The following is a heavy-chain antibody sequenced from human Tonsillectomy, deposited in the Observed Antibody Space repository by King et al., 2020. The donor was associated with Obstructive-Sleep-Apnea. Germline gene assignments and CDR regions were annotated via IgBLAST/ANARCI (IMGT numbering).Heavy chain of an antibody. D-gene: IGHD6-19*01. J-gene: IGHJ4*02. V-gene: IGHV4-59*08. Sequence: VQLQESGPGLVKPSGTLSLTCTVSGGSMSRFYWSWIRQPPGKGPEWIGYIYYSGSPNYNPSLKSRVTISVDTSKNQFSLKLTSVTAADTAVYYCARHLYSSGYLGCFDYWGQGTLVTVSS. CDR3: ARHLYSSGYLGCFDY. CDR2: IYYSGSP. CDR1: GGSMSRFY.